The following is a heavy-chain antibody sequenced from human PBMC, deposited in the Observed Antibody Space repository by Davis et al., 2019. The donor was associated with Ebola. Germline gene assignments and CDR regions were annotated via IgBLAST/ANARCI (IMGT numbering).Heavy chain of an antibody. J-gene: IGHJ3*02. D-gene: IGHD6-19*01. CDR3: ATEVAGGAFDI. CDR2: IKQDESKK. Sequence: ESLKISCAASGFNFSNYWMNWVRQGPGKGLEWLANIKQDESKKNYVDSVKDRFTISRDNAKNSLYLQMHSLRADDTAVYSCATEVAGGAFDIWGRGTMVTVSS. V-gene: IGHV3-7*03. CDR1: GFNFSNYW.